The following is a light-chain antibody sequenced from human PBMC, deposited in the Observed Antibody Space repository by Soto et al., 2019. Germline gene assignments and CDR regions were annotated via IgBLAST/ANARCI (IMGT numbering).Light chain of an antibody. CDR2: DAS. CDR1: QSVSSY. V-gene: IGKV3D-15*01. J-gene: IGKJ5*01. Sequence: EIVMTQSPATLSVSPGERATLSCRASQSVSSYLAWYQQKPGQAPRLLIYDASNRATGIPARFSGSGSGTDFTLTISSLQAEDVAVYYCQQYHSDPITFGQGTRLEIK. CDR3: QQYHSDPIT.